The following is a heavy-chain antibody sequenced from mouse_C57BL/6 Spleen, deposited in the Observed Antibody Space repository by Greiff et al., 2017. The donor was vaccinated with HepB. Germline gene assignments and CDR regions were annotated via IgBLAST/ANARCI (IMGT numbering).Heavy chain of an antibody. V-gene: IGHV1-26*01. CDR3: ARVSYYYGSSPSFDY. J-gene: IGHJ2*01. CDR1: GYTFTDYY. D-gene: IGHD1-1*01. CDR2: INPNNGGT. Sequence: EVQLQQSGPELVKPGASVKISCKASGYTFTDYYMNWVKQSHGKSLEWIGDINPNNGGTSYNQKFKGKATSTVDKSSSTAYMELRSLTSEDSAVYYCARVSYYYGSSPSFDYWGQGTTLTVSS.